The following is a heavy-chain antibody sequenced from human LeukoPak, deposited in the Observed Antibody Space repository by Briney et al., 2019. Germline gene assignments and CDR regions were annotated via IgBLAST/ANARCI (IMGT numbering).Heavy chain of an antibody. V-gene: IGHV5-10-1*01. J-gene: IGHJ4*02. CDR1: GYSFTSYW. CDR2: IDPSDSYT. D-gene: IGHD3-10*01. CDR3: ARHPSGITMVEC. Sequence: GESLKISCKGSGYSFTSYWISWVRQMPGKGLEWMGRIDPSDSYTNYSPPFQGHVTISADKSISTAYLQWSSLKASDTAMYYCARHPSGITMVECWGQGTLVTVSS.